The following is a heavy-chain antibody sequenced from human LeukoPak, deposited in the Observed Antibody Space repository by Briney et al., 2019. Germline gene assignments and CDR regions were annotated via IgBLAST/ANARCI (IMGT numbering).Heavy chain of an antibody. CDR1: GGTFSSYA. Sequence: SVKVSCKASGGTFSSYAISWVRQAPGQGLEWMGGISPIFGTANYAQKFQGRVTITADESTSTAYMELSSLRSEDTAVYYCASSDHYYYYMDVWGKGTTVTISS. J-gene: IGHJ6*03. CDR2: ISPIFGTA. CDR3: ASSDHYYYYMDV. D-gene: IGHD1-26*01. V-gene: IGHV1-69*01.